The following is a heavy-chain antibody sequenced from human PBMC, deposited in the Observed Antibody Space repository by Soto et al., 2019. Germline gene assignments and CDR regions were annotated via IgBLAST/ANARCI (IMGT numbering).Heavy chain of an antibody. CDR1: GFSLSTSGVG. CDR2: IYWDDDK. D-gene: IGHD5-12*01. Sequence: QITLKESGPTLVEPTQTLTLTCTLSGFSLSTSGVGVGWIRQPPGKALEWLALIYWDDDKRYSPSLKSRLTITKDTSKNQVVLTMTNMDPVDTATYYCAHAYGGYDNFDYWGQGTLVTVSS. J-gene: IGHJ4*02. CDR3: AHAYGGYDNFDY. V-gene: IGHV2-5*02.